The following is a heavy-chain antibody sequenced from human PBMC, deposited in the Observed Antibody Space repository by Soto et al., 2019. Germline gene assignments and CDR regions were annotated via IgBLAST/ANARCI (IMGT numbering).Heavy chain of an antibody. V-gene: IGHV4-39*01. CDR1: GGSISSSSYY. Sequence: QLQLQESGPGLVEPSETLSLTCTVSGGSISSSSYYWGWIRQPPGKGLEWIGSIYYSGSTYYNPSLKSRVTISVDTSKNQFSLKLSSVTAADTAVYYCARHGVRYGDYEGYWGQGTLVTVSS. CDR3: ARHGVRYGDYEGY. J-gene: IGHJ4*02. D-gene: IGHD4-17*01. CDR2: IYYSGST.